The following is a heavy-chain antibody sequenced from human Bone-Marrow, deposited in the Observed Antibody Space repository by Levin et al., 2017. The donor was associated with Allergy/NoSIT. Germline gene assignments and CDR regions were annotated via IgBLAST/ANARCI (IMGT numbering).Heavy chain of an antibody. D-gene: IGHD5/OR15-5a*01. J-gene: IGHJ5*02. CDR1: GFTLRGDW. V-gene: IGHV3-74*01. CDR3: TRARASSSVYGWFDP. Sequence: GESLKISCAASGFTLRGDWMHWVRQAPGKGPVWVSRINSDGSSTSYADSVKGRFTISRDNAKNTLYLQMNSLRAEDTAVYYCTRARASSSVYGWFDPWGQGTLVTVSS. CDR2: INSDGSST.